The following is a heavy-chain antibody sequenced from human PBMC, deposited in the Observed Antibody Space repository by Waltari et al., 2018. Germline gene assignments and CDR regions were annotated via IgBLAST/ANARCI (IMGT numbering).Heavy chain of an antibody. CDR1: GFTVSSNY. D-gene: IGHD3-16*01. J-gene: IGHJ6*03. Sequence: EVQLVETGGGLIQPGGSLRLSCAASGFTVSSNYMSWVRQAPGKGLEWGSVIYSGGRTDYADAVKGRFTISRDNSKNTLYPQMNSLRAEDTAVYYCARLWGTGWGYYYYYMDVWGKGTTVTVSS. CDR3: ARLWGTGWGYYYYYMDV. V-gene: IGHV3-53*02. CDR2: IYSGGRT.